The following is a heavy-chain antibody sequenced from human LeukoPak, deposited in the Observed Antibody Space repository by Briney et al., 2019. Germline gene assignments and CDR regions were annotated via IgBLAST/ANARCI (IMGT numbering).Heavy chain of an antibody. Sequence: GASVKVSCKTSGYTFTGYRMHWVRQAPGQGLEWMGWINPNSGGTNYAQKFQGRVTMTRDTSISTAYMDLSRLRSDDTAVYYCARTGYNWNDVGFDPWGQGTLVTVSS. J-gene: IGHJ5*02. CDR1: GYTFTGYR. CDR3: ARTGYNWNDVGFDP. D-gene: IGHD1-1*01. V-gene: IGHV1-2*02. CDR2: INPNSGGT.